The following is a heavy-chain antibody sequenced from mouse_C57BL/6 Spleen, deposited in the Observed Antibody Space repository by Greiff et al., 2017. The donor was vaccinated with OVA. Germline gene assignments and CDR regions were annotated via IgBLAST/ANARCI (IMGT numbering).Heavy chain of an antibody. Sequence: VQLQQSGAELVKPGASVKISCKASGYAFSSYWMNWVKQRPGKGLEGIGQIYPGDGDTNYNGKFKGKATLNADKSSSTAYMQLSSLTSEDSAVYFCARRGIYYGNYDYFDYWGQGTTLTVSS. CDR2: IYPGDGDT. CDR3: ARRGIYYGNYDYFDY. J-gene: IGHJ2*01. V-gene: IGHV1-80*01. D-gene: IGHD2-1*01. CDR1: GYAFSSYW.